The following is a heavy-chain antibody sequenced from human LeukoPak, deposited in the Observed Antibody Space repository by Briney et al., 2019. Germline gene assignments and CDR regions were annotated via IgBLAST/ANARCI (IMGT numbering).Heavy chain of an antibody. D-gene: IGHD6-19*01. CDR1: GFTFSSYG. V-gene: IGHV3-30*02. CDR3: AKDRIAVAGLDY. J-gene: IGHJ4*02. Sequence: PGGSLRLSCAASGFTFSSYGMHWVRQAPGKGLEWVAFIRYDGSNKYYADSVKGRFTISRDNSKNTLYLQTNSLRAEDTAVYYCAKDRIAVAGLDYWGQGTLVTVSS. CDR2: IRYDGSNK.